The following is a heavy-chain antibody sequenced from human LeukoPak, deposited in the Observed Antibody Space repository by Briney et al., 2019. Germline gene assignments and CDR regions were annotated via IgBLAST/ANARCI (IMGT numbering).Heavy chain of an antibody. CDR3: ATVDTAMVFDY. V-gene: IGHV3-23*01. CDR1: GFTFNNYA. Sequence: GGSLRLSCAASGFTFNNYAMSWVRQAPGKGPEWVSAISGSGSTTYCADSVKGRFTISRDNAKNSLYLQMNSLRAEDTAVYYCATVDTAMVFDYWGQGTLVTVSS. D-gene: IGHD5-18*01. J-gene: IGHJ4*02. CDR2: ISGSGSTT.